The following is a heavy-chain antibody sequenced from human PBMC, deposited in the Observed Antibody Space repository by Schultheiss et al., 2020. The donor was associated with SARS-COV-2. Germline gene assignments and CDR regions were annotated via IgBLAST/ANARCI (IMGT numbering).Heavy chain of an antibody. CDR1: GFSFSYGW. CDR2: ISSSSSTI. D-gene: IGHD5-18*01. CDR3: ARDDKLGWIQLWSDYYYYGMDV. Sequence: GGSLRLSCAASGFSFSYGWLNWVRQAPGKGLEWVSYISSSSSTIYYADSVKGRFTISRDNAKNSLYLQMNSLRDEDTAVYYCARDDKLGWIQLWSDYYYYGMDVWGQGTTVTVSS. V-gene: IGHV3-48*02. J-gene: IGHJ6*02.